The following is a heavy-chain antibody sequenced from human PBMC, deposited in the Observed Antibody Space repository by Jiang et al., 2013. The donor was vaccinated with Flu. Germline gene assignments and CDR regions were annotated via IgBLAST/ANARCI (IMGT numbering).Heavy chain of an antibody. Sequence: GSGLVKPSETLSLTCTVSGASITNYYWSWVRQPPGKGLEYIGYIYYSGSTNYNPSLKSRVTMLVDTSKNQFSLKLSSVTAADTAVYYCARVNTGIDYYFDYWGQGTLVTVSS. V-gene: IGHV4-59*01. D-gene: IGHD1-14*01. J-gene: IGHJ4*02. CDR1: GASITNYY. CDR3: ARVNTGIDYYFDY. CDR2: IYYSGST.